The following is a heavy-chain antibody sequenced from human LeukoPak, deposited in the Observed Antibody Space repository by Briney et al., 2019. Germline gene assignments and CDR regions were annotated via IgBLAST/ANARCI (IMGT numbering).Heavy chain of an antibody. Sequence: GRSLRLSCAASGFTFSSYAMHWVRQAPGKGLEWVAVVSKDGSTRVYTDSVKGRFTISRDNSKNTLYLQMNSLRVEDTAVYNCARDGAAAGTLDFWGRGTLVTVSS. V-gene: IGHV3-30*04. J-gene: IGHJ4*02. CDR1: GFTFSSYA. D-gene: IGHD6-13*01. CDR3: ARDGAAAGTLDF. CDR2: VSKDGSTR.